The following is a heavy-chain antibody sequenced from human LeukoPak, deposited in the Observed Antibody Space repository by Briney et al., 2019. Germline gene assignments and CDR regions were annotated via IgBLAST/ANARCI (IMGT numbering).Heavy chain of an antibody. V-gene: IGHV3-23*01. CDR3: AKVHTTVGLYYFDY. CDR2: ISVIGSGT. J-gene: IGHJ4*02. Sequence: GGSPRLSCAASGFTFSSYAMSWVRQAPGTGLEWVSAISVIGSGTYYADSVKGRFTISRDNSKDTLYLQMNSLRAEDTAVYYCAKVHTTVGLYYFDYWGQGTLVTVSS. D-gene: IGHD4-17*01. CDR1: GFTFSSYA.